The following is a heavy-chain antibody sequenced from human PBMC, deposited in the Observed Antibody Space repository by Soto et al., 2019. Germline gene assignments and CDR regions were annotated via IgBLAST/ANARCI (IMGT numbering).Heavy chain of an antibody. CDR3: ARVPHCASTSCYGGFHY. Sequence: GGSLRLSCTVSGFSVADYAMGWFRQAPGKGLERISFIRSRAYGGTTEDAASVKGRFTISRDDSRNIAYLQMNSLKTEDTAVYYCARVPHCASTSCYGGFHYWGQGT. CDR1: GFSVADYA. CDR2: IRSRAYGGTT. J-gene: IGHJ4*02. D-gene: IGHD2-2*01. V-gene: IGHV3-49*03.